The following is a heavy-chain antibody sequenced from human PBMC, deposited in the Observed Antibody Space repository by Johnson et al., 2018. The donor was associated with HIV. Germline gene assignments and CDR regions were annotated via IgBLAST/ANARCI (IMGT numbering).Heavy chain of an antibody. J-gene: IGHJ3*01. CDR3: ARGFVRISMILVADAFDF. CDR1: GFTFDDYA. V-gene: IGHV3-9*01. CDR2: ISWNSGSI. D-gene: IGHD3-22*01. Sequence: VRLVESGGGLVQPGRSLRLSCAASGFTFDDYAMHWVRQVPGKGLEWVSGISWNSGSIGYADSVKGRFTISRDNAKNSLYLQMNSLRVEDTALYYCARGFVRISMILVADAFDFWGQGTMVTVSS.